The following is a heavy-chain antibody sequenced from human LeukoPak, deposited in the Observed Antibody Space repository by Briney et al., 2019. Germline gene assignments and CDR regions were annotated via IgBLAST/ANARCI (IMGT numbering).Heavy chain of an antibody. Sequence: PGGSLRLSCVASGFTFSSYGMHWVRQAPGKGLEWVAFIRYDGGHKYYADSVKGRFTISRDNSKNTLYLQMNSLRAEDTAVYYCAKGGAETISRLQSYMDVWGKGTTVTVSS. CDR2: IRYDGGHK. D-gene: IGHD4-11*01. CDR1: GFTFSSYG. CDR3: AKGGAETISRLQSYMDV. J-gene: IGHJ6*03. V-gene: IGHV3-30*02.